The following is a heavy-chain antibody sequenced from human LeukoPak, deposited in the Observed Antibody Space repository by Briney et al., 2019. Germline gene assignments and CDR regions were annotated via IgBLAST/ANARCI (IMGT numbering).Heavy chain of an antibody. J-gene: IGHJ5*02. V-gene: IGHV3-11*04. D-gene: IGHD6-19*01. CDR3: AREPTGYSSGWYNGDDWFDP. Sequence: LSLTCTVSGGSISSYYWSWIRQAPGKGLEWVSYISSSGSTIYYADSVKGRFTISRDNAKNSLYLQMNSLRAEDTAVYYCAREPTGYSSGWYNGDDWFDPWGQGTLVTVSS. CDR1: GGSISSYY. CDR2: ISSSGSTI.